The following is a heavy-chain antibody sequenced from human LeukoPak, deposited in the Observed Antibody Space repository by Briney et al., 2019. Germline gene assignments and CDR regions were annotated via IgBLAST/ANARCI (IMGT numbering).Heavy chain of an antibody. Sequence: SETLSLTCAVYGGSFSGYYWSWIRQPPGKGLEWIGEINHSGSTNYNPSLKSRVTISVDTSKNQFSLKLSSVTAADTAVYYCARDQYYYDSSGYYRFDYWGQGTLVTASS. CDR3: ARDQYYYDSSGYYRFDY. CDR2: INHSGST. CDR1: GGSFSGYY. D-gene: IGHD3-22*01. J-gene: IGHJ4*02. V-gene: IGHV4-34*01.